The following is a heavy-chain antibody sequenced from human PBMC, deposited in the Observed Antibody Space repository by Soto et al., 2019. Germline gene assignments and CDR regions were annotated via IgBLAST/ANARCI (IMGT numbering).Heavy chain of an antibody. V-gene: IGHV1-18*04. D-gene: IGHD6-13*01. CDR1: GYTFTSYG. CDR2: ISAYNGNT. CDR3: ARDRRGDIAAASI. Sequence: GASVKVSCKASGYTFTSYGISCVRQAPGQGLEWMGWISAYNGNTNYAQKLQGRVTMTTDTSTSTVYMELRSLRSDDTAVYYCARDRRGDIAAASIWGQGTLVTVSS. J-gene: IGHJ4*02.